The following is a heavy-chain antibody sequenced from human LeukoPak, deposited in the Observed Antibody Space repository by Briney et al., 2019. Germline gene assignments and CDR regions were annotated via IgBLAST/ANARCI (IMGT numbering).Heavy chain of an antibody. Sequence: GGSLRLSCAASGFSFISYTMNWVRQAPGKGLEWVSAVTGGAASTNYADSVKGRFTISRDNSKNTLYLQMNSLRAEDTAVYYCAKSGRYCSGGSCYQEASLDYWGQGTLVTVSS. CDR1: GFSFISYT. CDR2: VTGGAAST. V-gene: IGHV3-23*01. J-gene: IGHJ4*02. D-gene: IGHD2-15*01. CDR3: AKSGRYCSGGSCYQEASLDY.